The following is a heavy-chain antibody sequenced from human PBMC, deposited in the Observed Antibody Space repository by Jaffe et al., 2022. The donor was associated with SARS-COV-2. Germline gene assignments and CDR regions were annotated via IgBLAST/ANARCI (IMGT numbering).Heavy chain of an antibody. J-gene: IGHJ4*02. D-gene: IGHD5-18*01. Sequence: QVQLVESGGGVVQPGRSLRLSCAASGFTFSSYGMHWVRQAPGKGLEWVAVIWYDGSNKYYADSVKGRFTISRDNSKNTLYLQMNSLRAEDTAVYYCARDLGRGYSYGPNDYWGQGTLVTVSS. CDR3: ARDLGRGYSYGPNDY. V-gene: IGHV3-33*01. CDR2: IWYDGSNK. CDR1: GFTFSSYG.